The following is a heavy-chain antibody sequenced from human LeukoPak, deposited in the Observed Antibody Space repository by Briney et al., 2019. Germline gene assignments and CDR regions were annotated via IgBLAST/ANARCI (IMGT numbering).Heavy chain of an antibody. CDR1: GGSISSSSYY. CDR3: ARSTYYDFWSGYQGYYYGMDV. J-gene: IGHJ6*02. V-gene: IGHV4-39*01. Sequence: SQTLSLTCTVSGGSISSSSYYWGWIRQPPGKGLEWIGSIYYSGSTYYNPSLKSRVTISVDTSKNQFSLKLSSVTAADTAVYYCARSTYYDFWSGYQGYYYGMDVWGQGTTVTVSS. D-gene: IGHD3-3*01. CDR2: IYYSGST.